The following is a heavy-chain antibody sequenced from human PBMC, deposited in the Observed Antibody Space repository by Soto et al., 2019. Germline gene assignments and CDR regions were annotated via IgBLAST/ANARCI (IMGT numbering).Heavy chain of an antibody. D-gene: IGHD3-9*01. CDR1: GFTFSSYG. Sequence: GGSLRLSCAASGFTFSSYGMHWVRQAPGKGLEWVAVISYDGSNKYYADSVKGRFTISRDNSKNTLYLQMNSLRAEDTAVYYCAKDLRHHITIYGYYYGIDVWGQGTTVTVSS. V-gene: IGHV3-30*18. CDR2: ISYDGSNK. J-gene: IGHJ6*02. CDR3: AKDLRHHITIYGYYYGIDV.